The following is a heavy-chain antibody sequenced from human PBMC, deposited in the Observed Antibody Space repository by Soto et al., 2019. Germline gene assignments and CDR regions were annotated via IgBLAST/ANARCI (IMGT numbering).Heavy chain of an antibody. Sequence: PSETLSLTCTVSGGSISRSSYYWGWIRQPPGKGLEWIGSIYYSGSTYYNPSLKSRVTISVDTSKNQFSLKLSSVTAADTAVYYCARGPYYDFWSGYYLPTREYNWFDPWGQGTLVTVSS. CDR1: GGSISRSSYY. D-gene: IGHD3-3*01. J-gene: IGHJ5*02. CDR2: IYYSGST. CDR3: ARGPYYDFWSGYYLPTREYNWFDP. V-gene: IGHV4-39*01.